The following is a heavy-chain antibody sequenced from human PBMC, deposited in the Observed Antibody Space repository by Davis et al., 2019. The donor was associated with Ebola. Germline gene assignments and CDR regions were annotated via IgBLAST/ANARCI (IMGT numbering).Heavy chain of an antibody. CDR1: GFTFTTYG. D-gene: IGHD3-3*01. V-gene: IGHV3-33*01. CDR2: IGYDGRNK. Sequence: GESLKISCAASGFTFTTYGVHWVRQAPGKGLEWVTLIGYDGRNKQYVDSVKDRFTISRDDSKSTVYLQMNSLRAEDTAMYYCARDLYYNSLDHWGQETLVTVSS. J-gene: IGHJ4*02. CDR3: ARDLYYNSLDH.